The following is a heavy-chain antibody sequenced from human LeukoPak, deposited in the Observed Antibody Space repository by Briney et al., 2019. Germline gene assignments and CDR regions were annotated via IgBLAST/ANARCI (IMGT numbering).Heavy chain of an antibody. CDR3: ARDQPRGSGWFDY. CDR1: GFSFSSYE. CDR2: ISTSSSTI. Sequence: GGSLRLSCAASGFSFSSYEMNWVRQAPGKGLEWVSFISTSSSTIHYADSVRGRFTISRDNAKNSLYLQMNSLRDEDTAVYYCARDQPRGSGWFDYWGQGTLVTVSS. J-gene: IGHJ4*02. V-gene: IGHV3-48*02. D-gene: IGHD6-19*01.